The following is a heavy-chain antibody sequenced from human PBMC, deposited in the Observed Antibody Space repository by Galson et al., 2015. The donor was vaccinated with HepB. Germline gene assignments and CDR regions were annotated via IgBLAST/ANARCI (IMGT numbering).Heavy chain of an antibody. CDR3: ARSIAVAGSTRAFDI. D-gene: IGHD6-19*01. CDR2: IYPGDSDT. V-gene: IGHV5-51*03. J-gene: IGHJ3*02. CDR1: GYTFTTYW. Sequence: QSGAEVKKPGESLKMSCEGSGYTFTTYWIAWVRQMPGQGLEWMGSIYPGDSDTRYSPSFQGQVTISADKSISTAYLQWSSLKASDTGMYYCARSIAVAGSTRAFDIWGQGTMVTVSS.